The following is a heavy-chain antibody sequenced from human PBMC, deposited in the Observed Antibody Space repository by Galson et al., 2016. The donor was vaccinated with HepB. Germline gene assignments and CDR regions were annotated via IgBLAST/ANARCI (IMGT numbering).Heavy chain of an antibody. CDR1: GGSFSGCY. CDR2: INHSGST. CDR3: ARGNYSAFDI. Sequence: ETLSLTCAVYGGSFSGCYWSWIRQPPGKGLEWIGEINHSGSTNYNPSLKSRVTISVDTSKNQFSLKLSSVTAADTAVYYCARGNYSAFDIWGQGTMVTVSS. V-gene: IGHV4-34*01. J-gene: IGHJ3*02. D-gene: IGHD2-21*01.